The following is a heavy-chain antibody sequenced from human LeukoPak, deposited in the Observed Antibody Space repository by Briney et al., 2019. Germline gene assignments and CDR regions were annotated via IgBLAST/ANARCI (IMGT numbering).Heavy chain of an antibody. J-gene: IGHJ4*02. CDR3: ARGLYYYDSSGYFDY. Sequence: PLASVKVSCKASGGTFSSYAISWVRQAPGQGLEWMGRIIPILGIANYAQKFQGRATITADKSTSTAYMELSSLRSEDTAVYYCARGLYYYDSSGYFDYWGQGTLVTVSS. V-gene: IGHV1-69*04. CDR1: GGTFSSYA. D-gene: IGHD3-22*01. CDR2: IIPILGIA.